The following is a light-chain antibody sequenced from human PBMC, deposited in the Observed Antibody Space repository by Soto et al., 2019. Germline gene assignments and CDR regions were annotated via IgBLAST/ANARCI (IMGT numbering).Light chain of an antibody. J-gene: IGKJ1*01. CDR2: DAS. V-gene: IGKV1-5*01. CDR3: QQYNNWPLWT. Sequence: DIQMTHSPSTLSASVVDIVTSTFRASQSISSWLAWYQQKPGKAPKLLIYDASSLESGVPSRFSGSGSGTEFTLTISSLQSEDFAVYYCQQYNNWPLWTFGQGTKVDIK. CDR1: QSISSW.